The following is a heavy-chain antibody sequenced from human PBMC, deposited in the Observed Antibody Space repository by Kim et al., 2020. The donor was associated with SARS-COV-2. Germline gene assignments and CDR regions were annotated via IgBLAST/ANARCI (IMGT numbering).Heavy chain of an antibody. D-gene: IGHD5-12*01. J-gene: IGHJ4*02. Sequence: RYSPPFQGQVTTSAHKSISTAYLQWSSMKASDTAMYYCARMDGYNYPFDYWGQGTLVTVSS. V-gene: IGHV5-51*01. CDR3: ARMDGYNYPFDY.